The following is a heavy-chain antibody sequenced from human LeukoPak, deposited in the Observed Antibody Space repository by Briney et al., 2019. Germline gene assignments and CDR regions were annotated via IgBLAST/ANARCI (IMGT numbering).Heavy chain of an antibody. CDR3: ARAYSGRGGFDP. V-gene: IGHV4-59*01. D-gene: IGHD1-26*01. J-gene: IGHJ5*02. Sequence: SETLSLTCTVSGGSINSYYWTWIRQPPGKGLEWIGYIYYSGSTNYNPSLKSRVTISLDTSKNQFSLKLSSVTAADTAVYYCARAYSGRGGFDPWGQGTLVTVSS. CDR1: GGSINSYY. CDR2: IYYSGST.